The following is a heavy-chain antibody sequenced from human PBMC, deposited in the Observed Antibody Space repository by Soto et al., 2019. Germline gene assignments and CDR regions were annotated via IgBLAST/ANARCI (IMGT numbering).Heavy chain of an antibody. CDR3: AKDLVAGYYYYYYGMDV. Sequence: GALRLSCAASGVTFDDYAMHWVRQAPGKGLEWVSLISWDGGSTYYADSVKGRFTISRDNSKNSLYLQMNSLRAEDTALYYCAKDLVAGYYYYYYGMDVWGQGTTVTVSS. D-gene: IGHD6-19*01. J-gene: IGHJ6*02. CDR2: ISWDGGST. V-gene: IGHV3-43D*04. CDR1: GVTFDDYA.